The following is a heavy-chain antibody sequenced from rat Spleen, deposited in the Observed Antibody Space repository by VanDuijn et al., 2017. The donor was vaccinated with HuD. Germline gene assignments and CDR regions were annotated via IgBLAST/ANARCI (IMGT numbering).Heavy chain of an antibody. CDR3: ARPHSTYIHRFAH. J-gene: IGHJ3*01. CDR2: ITTGGGNT. D-gene: IGHD1-2*01. Sequence: EVQLVESGGGLVQPGRSLKLSCAASGFTFSNFDMAWVRQAPTKGLEGVASITTGGGNTYYRDSVKGRFTISRNNAEDTLYQQMESLRSEDTATYYFARPHSTYIHRFAHCGQGTLATVSS. CDR1: GFTFSNFD. V-gene: IGHV5S23*01.